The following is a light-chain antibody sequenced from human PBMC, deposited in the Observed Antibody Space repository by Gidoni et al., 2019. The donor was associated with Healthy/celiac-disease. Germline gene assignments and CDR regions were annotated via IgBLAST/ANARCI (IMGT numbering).Light chain of an antibody. Sequence: QSVLTQPPSVSGAPGQRLTISCTGSSSNIGAGYAVHWYQQLPGTAPKLLLYGNSNRPSGVPDRFSGSKSGTSASLAITGLQAEDEADYYCQSYDSSLSALFGGGTKLTVL. CDR2: GNS. CDR3: QSYDSSLSAL. V-gene: IGLV1-40*01. CDR1: SSNIGAGYA. J-gene: IGLJ2*01.